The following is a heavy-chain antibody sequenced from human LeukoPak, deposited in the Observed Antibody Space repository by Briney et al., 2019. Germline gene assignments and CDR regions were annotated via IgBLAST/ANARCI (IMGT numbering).Heavy chain of an antibody. D-gene: IGHD7-27*01. CDR2: VSPSGDIT. Sequence: GGSLRLSCAASGFTFSSHGMYWVGQAPGMGLEWVSGVSPSGDITYYADSVKGRFAISRDNSRNTVYFQLNSLRADDTAVYYCAKDIDWGRFDVWGRGALVTVSS. CDR1: GFTFSSHG. J-gene: IGHJ2*01. CDR3: AKDIDWGRFDV. V-gene: IGHV3-23*01.